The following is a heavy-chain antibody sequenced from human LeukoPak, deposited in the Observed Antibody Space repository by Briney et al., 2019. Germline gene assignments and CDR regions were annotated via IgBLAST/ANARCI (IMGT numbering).Heavy chain of an antibody. CDR2: ISSSSSYI. J-gene: IGHJ5*02. D-gene: IGHD1-26*01. CDR3: ACAVVGAIGAVGYNWFDP. V-gene: IGHV3-21*01. CDR1: GFTFSSYS. Sequence: PGGSLRLSCAASGFTFSSYSMNWVRQAPGKGLEWVSSISSSSSYIYYADSVKGRFTISRDNAKNSLYPQMNSLRAEDTAVYYCACAVVGAIGAVGYNWFDPWGQGTLVTVSS.